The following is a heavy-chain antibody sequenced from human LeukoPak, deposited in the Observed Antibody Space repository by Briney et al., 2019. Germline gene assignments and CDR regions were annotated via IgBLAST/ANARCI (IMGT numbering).Heavy chain of an antibody. V-gene: IGHV4-4*07. CDR2: IYTSGST. J-gene: IGHJ6*03. CDR1: GGSISSYY. CDR3: AREEGQEQKYYYYYMDV. Sequence: SKTLSLTCTVSGGSISSYYWSWIRQPAGKGLEWIGRIYTSGSTNYNPSLKSRVTMSVDTSKNQFSLKLSSVTAADTAVYYCAREEGQEQKYYYYYMDVWGKGTTVTVSS.